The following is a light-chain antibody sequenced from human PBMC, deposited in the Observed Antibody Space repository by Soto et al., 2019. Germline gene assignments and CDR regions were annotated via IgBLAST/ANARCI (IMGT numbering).Light chain of an antibody. V-gene: IGKV1-33*01. J-gene: IGKJ2*01. Sequence: DLQMTQSPSSLSASVGDIVTSTCQANQDISNYLNWYQQKPGKAPKLLIYDASNLETGVPSRFSGSGSGTDFTFTISSLQPEAIATYYCQQYDNPLYTFGQGTKLEIK. CDR3: QQYDNPLYT. CDR1: QDISNY. CDR2: DAS.